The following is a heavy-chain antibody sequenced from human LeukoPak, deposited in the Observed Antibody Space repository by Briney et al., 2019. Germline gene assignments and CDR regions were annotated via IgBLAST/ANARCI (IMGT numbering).Heavy chain of an antibody. Sequence: SGTLSLTCAVSGGSISSSNWRSWVRPPPGKGLEWSGEIYHSGSTNYNPSLKSRVTISVDTSKNQFSLKLSSVTAADPGVYYCARGVITTIFGVAPLDYWGQGTMVTVSS. CDR1: GGSISSSNW. J-gene: IGHJ4*02. CDR2: IYHSGST. V-gene: IGHV4-4*02. D-gene: IGHD3-3*01. CDR3: ARGVITTIFGVAPLDY.